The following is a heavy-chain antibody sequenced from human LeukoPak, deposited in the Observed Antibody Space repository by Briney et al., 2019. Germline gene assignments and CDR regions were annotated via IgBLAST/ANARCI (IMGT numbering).Heavy chain of an antibody. J-gene: IGHJ4*02. CDR3: AKRGPIYSASPGNYFDY. D-gene: IGHD3-10*01. CDR1: GFTFSSYA. Sequence: GGSLRLSCAASGFTFSSYALSWVRQAPGKGLEWVSAISGSGGSTYYADSVKGRFTISRDNSKNTLYLQMNSLRAEDTAVYYCAKRGPIYSASPGNYFDYWGQGTLVTVSS. CDR2: ISGSGGST. V-gene: IGHV3-23*01.